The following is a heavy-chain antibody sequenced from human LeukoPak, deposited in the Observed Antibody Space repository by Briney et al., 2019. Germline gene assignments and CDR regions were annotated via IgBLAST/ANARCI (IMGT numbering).Heavy chain of an antibody. D-gene: IGHD6-19*01. CDR3: ARGTEGGSGWNLTY. V-gene: IGHV1-2*02. CDR1: GYTFINFF. CDR2: INPYSGGT. J-gene: IGHJ4*02. Sequence: ASVKVSCKASGYTFINFFMHWVRQAPGQGLEWMGWINPYSGGTNLAQKFQGRVTMTRDTSISTAYMELSSLRSDDTAVYFCARGTEGGSGWNLTYWGQGTLVTVSS.